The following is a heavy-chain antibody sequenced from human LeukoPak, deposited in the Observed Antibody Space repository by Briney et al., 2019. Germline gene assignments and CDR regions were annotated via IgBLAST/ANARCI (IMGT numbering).Heavy chain of an antibody. V-gene: IGHV3-48*03. Sequence: PGGSLRLSCAASGFTFSSYEMNWVRQAPGKGLEWVSYISSSGSTIYYADSVKGRFTIPRDNAKNSLYLQMNSLRAEDTAVYYCARSDGYNSLDYWGQGTLVTVSS. CDR2: ISSSGSTI. D-gene: IGHD5-24*01. CDR3: ARSDGYNSLDY. CDR1: GFTFSSYE. J-gene: IGHJ4*02.